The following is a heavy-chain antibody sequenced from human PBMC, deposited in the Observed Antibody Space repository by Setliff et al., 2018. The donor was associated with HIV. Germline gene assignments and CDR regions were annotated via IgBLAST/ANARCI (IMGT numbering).Heavy chain of an antibody. CDR2: IHPGDSET. V-gene: IGHV5-51*01. CDR3: ASLQPDAVDV. Sequence: ISCKGSGYSFTTYWIGWVRQMPGKGLEWMGIIHPGDSETRYSPSFQGQVIISADKSISTAYLQWSSLKASDTAMYYCASLQPDAVDVWGQGTTVTVSS. CDR1: GYSFTTYW. J-gene: IGHJ6*02.